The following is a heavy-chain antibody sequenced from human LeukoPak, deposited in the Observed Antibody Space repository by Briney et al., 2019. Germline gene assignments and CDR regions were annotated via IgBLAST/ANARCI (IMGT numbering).Heavy chain of an antibody. CDR2: ITWDGGST. D-gene: IGHD3-10*01. Sequence: PGGSLRLSRAASGFTFRSYGMHWVRRAPGKGLEWVSLITWDGGSTYYADYVKGRFTIYKDKSKNSLYLQMNSLRTEDTALYYCAKGKNTGSYLSHVDYWGQGTLVTVSS. J-gene: IGHJ4*02. CDR1: GFTFRSYG. V-gene: IGHV3-43*01. CDR3: AKGKNTGSYLSHVDY.